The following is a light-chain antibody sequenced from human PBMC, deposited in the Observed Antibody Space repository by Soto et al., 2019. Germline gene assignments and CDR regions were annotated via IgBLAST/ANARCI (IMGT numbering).Light chain of an antibody. V-gene: IGLV1-40*01. CDR2: GNS. CDR3: QSYDSSLSAPV. CDR1: SSNIGAGYD. Sequence: QSVLTQPPSVSGAPGQRVTISCTGSSSNIGAGYDVHWYQQLPGTAPKLLIYGNSNRPSGVPDRFSGSKSGTSASLAITGLQAGDEADYYCQSYDSSLSAPVFGTGTKVTVL. J-gene: IGLJ1*01.